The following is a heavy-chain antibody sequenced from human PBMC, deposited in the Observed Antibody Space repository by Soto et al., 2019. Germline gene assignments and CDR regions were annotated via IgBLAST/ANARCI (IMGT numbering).Heavy chain of an antibody. CDR3: AGSSRFSNAAVEYVYYMDV. V-gene: IGHV1-8*02. CDR1: GYIFTSYN. J-gene: IGHJ6*03. D-gene: IGHD4-4*01. CDR2: VNPDSGHT. Sequence: QVQLVQSGAEVKKPGASVKVSCKASGYIFTSYNINWVRQAAGHGLEWMGWVNPDSGHTVYAQKFQGRVTMTRDTSIGAADSGLRSLTPEDTAVYYCAGSSRFSNAAVEYVYYMDVWGKGASVTVSS.